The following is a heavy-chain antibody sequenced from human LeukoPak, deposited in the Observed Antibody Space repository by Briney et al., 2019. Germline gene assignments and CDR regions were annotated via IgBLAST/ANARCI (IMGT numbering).Heavy chain of an antibody. Sequence: GGSLRLSCAASGFIFSDYEMYWVRQAPGKGLVWVSRILADGTTTMYADSVKGRFTISRGNAKNTLYLQMNSLRAEDTAAYYCARGNYGFDYWGQGTLVIVSS. CDR1: GFIFSDYE. CDR2: ILADGTTT. CDR3: ARGNYGFDY. J-gene: IGHJ4*02. D-gene: IGHD1-7*01. V-gene: IGHV3-74*03.